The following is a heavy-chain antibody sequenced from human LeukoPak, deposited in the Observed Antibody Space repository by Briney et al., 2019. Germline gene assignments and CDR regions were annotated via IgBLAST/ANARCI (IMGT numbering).Heavy chain of an antibody. Sequence: ASVKVSRKASGYTFTSYYMHWVRQAPGQGLEWMGIINPSGGSTSYAQKFQGRVTMTRDTSTSTVYRELSSLRSEDTAVYYCARDGGELAYCGGDCYSWYFDLWGRGTLVTVSS. J-gene: IGHJ2*01. CDR3: ARDGGELAYCGGDCYSWYFDL. CDR2: INPSGGST. D-gene: IGHD2-21*02. CDR1: GYTFTSYY. V-gene: IGHV1-46*01.